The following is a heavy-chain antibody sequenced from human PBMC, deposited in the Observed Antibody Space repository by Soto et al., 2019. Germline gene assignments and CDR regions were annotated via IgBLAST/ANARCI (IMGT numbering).Heavy chain of an antibody. CDR1: GYTFTSYA. V-gene: IGHV1-3*01. J-gene: IGHJ5*02. Sequence: GASVKVSCKASGYTFTSYAMHWVRQAPGQRLEWMGWINAGNGNTKYSQKFQGRVTITRDTSASTAYMELSSLRSEDTAVYYCARDPVGAAAGTAVYNWFDPWGQGTLVTVSS. CDR2: INAGNGNT. D-gene: IGHD6-13*01. CDR3: ARDPVGAAAGTAVYNWFDP.